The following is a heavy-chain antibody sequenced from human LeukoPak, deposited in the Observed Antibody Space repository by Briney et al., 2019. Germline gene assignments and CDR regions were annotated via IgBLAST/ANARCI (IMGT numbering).Heavy chain of an antibody. CDR3: ARFPRSTVTTDAGY. D-gene: IGHD4-17*01. CDR1: GFTFSSYW. J-gene: IGHJ4*02. Sequence: GGSLRLSCAASGFTFSSYWMHWVRQAPGKGLVWVSRTNSDGSSTSYADSVKGRFTISRDIAKNTLYLQMNGLRAEDTAVYYCARFPRSTVTTDAGYWGQGTLVTVSS. V-gene: IGHV3-74*01. CDR2: TNSDGSST.